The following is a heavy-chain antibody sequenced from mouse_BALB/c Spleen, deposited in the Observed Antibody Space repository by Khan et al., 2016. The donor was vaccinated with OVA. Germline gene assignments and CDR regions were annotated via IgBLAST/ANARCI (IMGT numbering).Heavy chain of an antibody. CDR1: GYSITSDYA. Sequence: VQLKESGPGLVKPSQSLSLTCTVTGYSITSDYAWNWIRQFPGNKLEWMGYISSSGSTNYNPALKSRISITRITSKNQFFLQLNSVTTEDTATYYCARDGSRYNYAMDYWGQGTSVTVSS. CDR3: ARDGSRYNYAMDY. D-gene: IGHD2-3*01. V-gene: IGHV3-2*02. CDR2: ISSSGST. J-gene: IGHJ4*01.